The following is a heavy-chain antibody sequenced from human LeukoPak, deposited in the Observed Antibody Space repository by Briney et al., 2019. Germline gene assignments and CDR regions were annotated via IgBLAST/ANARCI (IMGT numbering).Heavy chain of an antibody. Sequence: GGSLRLSCAASGFTFSGYGMHWVRQPPGKGLEWVAVIWSDGSNKYYEDSVKGRFTISRDNSKNTLYLQMNSLRAEDTAVYYCARGIYSGYHYFDYWGQGTLVTVSP. CDR3: ARGIYSGYHYFDY. V-gene: IGHV3-33*01. J-gene: IGHJ4*02. CDR1: GFTFSGYG. CDR2: IWSDGSNK. D-gene: IGHD5-12*01.